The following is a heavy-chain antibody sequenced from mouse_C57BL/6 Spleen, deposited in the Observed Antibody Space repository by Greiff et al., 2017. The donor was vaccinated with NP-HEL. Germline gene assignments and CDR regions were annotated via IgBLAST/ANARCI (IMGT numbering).Heavy chain of an antibody. CDR3: ARAGATVVATDYAMDY. J-gene: IGHJ4*01. V-gene: IGHV1-72*01. Sequence: QVQLQQPGAELVKPGASVKLSCKASGYTFTSYWMHWVKQRPGRGLEWIGRIDPNSGGTKYNEKFKSKATLTVDKPSSTAYMQLSSLTSEDSAVDYCARAGATVVATDYAMDYWGQGTSVTVSS. CDR1: GYTFTSYW. D-gene: IGHD1-1*01. CDR2: IDPNSGGT.